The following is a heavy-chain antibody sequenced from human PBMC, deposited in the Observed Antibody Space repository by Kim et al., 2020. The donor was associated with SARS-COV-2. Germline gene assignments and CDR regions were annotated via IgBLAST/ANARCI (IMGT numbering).Heavy chain of an antibody. J-gene: IGHJ4*02. CDR3: AKGFGGDRAY. CDR1: GFPFTGYT. Sequence: GGSLRLSCAASGFPFTGYTMNWVRQAPGKGLEWVSGIIGGGGATYYADSVKGRFTISRDNSKNTLFLHMNSLRADDMAVYYCAKGFGGDRAYWGQGTLVTVSS. D-gene: IGHD2-21*01. CDR2: IIGGGGAT. V-gene: IGHV3-23*01.